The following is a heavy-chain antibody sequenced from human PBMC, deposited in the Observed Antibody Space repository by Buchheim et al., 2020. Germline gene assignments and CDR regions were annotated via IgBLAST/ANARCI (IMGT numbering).Heavy chain of an antibody. J-gene: IGHJ6*02. CDR2: ISSSSSTI. D-gene: IGHD6-6*01. CDR1: GFTFSSYG. Sequence: VQLVESGGGVVQPGRSLRLSCAASGFTFSSYGMHWVRQAPGKGLEWVSYISSSSSTIYYADSVKGRFTISRDNAKNSLYLQMNSLRDEDTAVYYCAREGPLKVLSIAARQDYYYGMDVWGQGTT. CDR3: AREGPLKVLSIAARQDYYYGMDV. V-gene: IGHV3-48*02.